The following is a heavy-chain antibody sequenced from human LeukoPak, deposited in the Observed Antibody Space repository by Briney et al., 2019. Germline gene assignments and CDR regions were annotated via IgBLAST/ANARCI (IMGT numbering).Heavy chain of an antibody. V-gene: IGHV3-23*01. J-gene: IGHJ6*03. Sequence: GGTLRLSCAASGFTFSSFAMSWIRQAPGKGLEWVSYISRSSGTTIYYADSVKGRFSISRDNSKNILNLQMNSLRADDTAVYYCAKDRCSNGVGCYYYYMDVWGKGTTVTIYS. D-gene: IGHD2-8*01. CDR3: AKDRCSNGVGCYYYYMDV. CDR1: GFTFSSFA. CDR2: ISRSSGTTI.